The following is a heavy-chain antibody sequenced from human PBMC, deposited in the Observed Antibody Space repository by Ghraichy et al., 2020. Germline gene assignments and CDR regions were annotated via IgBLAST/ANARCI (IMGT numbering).Heavy chain of an antibody. V-gene: IGHV3-21*01. Sequence: GESLNISCAASGFTFSSYSMNWVRQAPGKGLEWVSSISSSSSYIYYADSVKGRFTISRDNAKNSLYLQMNSLRAEDTAVYYCARDFSYDILTGPPGWGQGTLVTVSS. CDR1: GFTFSSYS. J-gene: IGHJ4*02. D-gene: IGHD3-9*01. CDR2: ISSSSSYI. CDR3: ARDFSYDILTGPPG.